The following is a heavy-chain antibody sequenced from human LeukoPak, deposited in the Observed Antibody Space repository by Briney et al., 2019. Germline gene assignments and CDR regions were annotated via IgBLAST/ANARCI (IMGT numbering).Heavy chain of an antibody. CDR1: GYSFTAYY. Sequence: ASVKVSCKASGYSFTAYYIHWVRQAPGQGLEWMGWINPNSGGTNYAQKFQGRVTMTRDTSISTAYMELSRLRSDDTAVYYCARDNGRNTAMPYSYWGQGTLVTVSS. CDR3: ARDNGRNTAMPYSY. CDR2: INPNSGGT. J-gene: IGHJ4*02. V-gene: IGHV1-2*02. D-gene: IGHD5-18*01.